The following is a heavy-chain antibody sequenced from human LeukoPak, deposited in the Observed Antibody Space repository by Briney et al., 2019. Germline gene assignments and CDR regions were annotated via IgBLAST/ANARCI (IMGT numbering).Heavy chain of an antibody. V-gene: IGHV1-18*01. CDR3: ARVYPPKYCSGGSCQGYYFDY. J-gene: IGHJ4*02. CDR2: ISAYNGNT. CDR1: GYTFTSYG. D-gene: IGHD2-15*01. Sequence: ASVKVSCKASGYTFTSYGISWVRQAPGQGLEWMGWISAYNGNTNYAQKLQGRVTMTTDTSTSTAYMELRSLRSDDTAVYYCARVYPPKYCSGGSCQGYYFDYWGQGTLVTVSS.